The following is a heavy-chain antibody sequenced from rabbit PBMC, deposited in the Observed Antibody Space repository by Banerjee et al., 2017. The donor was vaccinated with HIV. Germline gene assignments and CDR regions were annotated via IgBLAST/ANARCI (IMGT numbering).Heavy chain of an antibody. CDR1: GFSFSGNNW. J-gene: IGHJ4*01. D-gene: IGHD1-1*01. Sequence: QQLEESGGGLVKPGGTLTLTCTAAGFSFSGNNWICGVRQAPGKGLEWIACIYAGSSGTPDYASWAKGRFTLSKTSSTTVTLQMTSLTAADTATYFCARDLSGVIGWNFNLWGPGTLVTVS. CDR2: IYAGSSGTP. V-gene: IGHV1S45*01. CDR3: ARDLSGVIGWNFNL.